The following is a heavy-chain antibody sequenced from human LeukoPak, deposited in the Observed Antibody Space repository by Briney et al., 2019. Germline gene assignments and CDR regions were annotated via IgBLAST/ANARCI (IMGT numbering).Heavy chain of an antibody. D-gene: IGHD3-16*01. CDR1: GYTFTSYD. Sequence: ASVKVSCKASGYTFTSYDINWVRQATGQGLEWMGWMNPNSGNTGYAQKFQGRVTMTTDTSTSTAYMELRSLRSDDTAVYYCARRGGIAFDIWGQGTMVTVSS. V-gene: IGHV1-8*01. CDR2: MNPNSGNT. CDR3: ARRGGIAFDI. J-gene: IGHJ3*02.